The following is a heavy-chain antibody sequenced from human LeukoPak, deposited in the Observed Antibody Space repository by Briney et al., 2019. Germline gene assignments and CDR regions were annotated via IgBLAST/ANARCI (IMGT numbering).Heavy chain of an antibody. J-gene: IGHJ4*02. CDR3: AKDPQVGGYDPRPGQERGDY. CDR2: ISGSGGST. V-gene: IGHV3-23*01. CDR1: GFTFSSYG. D-gene: IGHD5-12*01. Sequence: GGSLRLSRAASGFTFSSYGMSWVRQAPGKGLEWVSAISGSGGSTYYADSVKGRFTISRDNSKNTLYLQMNSLRAEDTAVYYCAKDPQVGGYDPRPGQERGDYWGQGTLVTVSS.